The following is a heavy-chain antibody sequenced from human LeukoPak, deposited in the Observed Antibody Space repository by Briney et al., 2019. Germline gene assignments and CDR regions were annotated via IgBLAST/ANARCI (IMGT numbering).Heavy chain of an antibody. J-gene: IGHJ5*02. CDR1: GYTFTDYY. V-gene: IGHV1-69-2*01. Sequence: GATVKISCKAFGYTFTDYYIHWVKEAPGKGLEWMGRVDPEDGETTYAEKFQGRVTITADTSTDTAYMELNNLRSEDTAVYYCATMTTFDPWGQGTLVTASP. CDR3: ATMTTFDP. CDR2: VDPEDGET. D-gene: IGHD4-11*01.